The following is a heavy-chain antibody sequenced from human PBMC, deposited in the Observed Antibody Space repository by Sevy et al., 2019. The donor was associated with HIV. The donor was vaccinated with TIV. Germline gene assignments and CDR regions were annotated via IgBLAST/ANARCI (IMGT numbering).Heavy chain of an antibody. J-gene: IGHJ6*02. V-gene: IGHV3-21*01. CDR1: GFTFSSYS. CDR3: ARDRSYTIFGVVTALYGMDV. Sequence: GGSLRLSCAASGFTFSSYSMNWVRQAPGKGLEWVSSISSSSSYIYYADSVKGRFTISRDNAKNSLYLQMNSLRAEDTAVYYCARDRSYTIFGVVTALYGMDVWGQGTTVTVSS. CDR2: ISSSSSYI. D-gene: IGHD3-3*01.